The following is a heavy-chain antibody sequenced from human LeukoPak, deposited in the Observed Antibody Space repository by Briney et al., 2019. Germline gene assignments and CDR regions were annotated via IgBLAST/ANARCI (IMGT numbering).Heavy chain of an antibody. D-gene: IGHD1-26*01. CDR3: ATRGTLELLY. Sequence: GGALRLSCAASGFTFSSYGMHWVRQAPGRGLEWVAFIRYDGSNKYYADSVKGRFTISRDNSKNTLDLQMNSLRAEDTAVDYCATRGTLELLYWGQGPLVPVSS. CDR1: GFTFSSYG. CDR2: IRYDGSNK. J-gene: IGHJ4*02. V-gene: IGHV3-30*02.